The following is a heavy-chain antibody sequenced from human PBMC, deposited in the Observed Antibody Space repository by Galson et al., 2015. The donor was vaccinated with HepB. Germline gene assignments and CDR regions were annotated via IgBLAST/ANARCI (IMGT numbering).Heavy chain of an antibody. CDR3: AAGVGFVYGGNSDYRDV. CDR2: INQDGSLI. V-gene: IGHV3-7*03. Sequence: SLRLSCAASGFIISTYWMTWVRQAPGKGLEWVANINQDGSLINYVGSVKGRFTISRDNAKNSLFLQMNSLRAEDTAIYYCAAGVGFVYGGNSDYRDVWGKGTTVTVSS. J-gene: IGHJ6*03. D-gene: IGHD4-23*01. CDR1: GFIISTYW.